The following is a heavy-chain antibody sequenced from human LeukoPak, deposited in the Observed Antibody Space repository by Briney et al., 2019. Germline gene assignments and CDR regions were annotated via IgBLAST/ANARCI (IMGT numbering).Heavy chain of an antibody. J-gene: IGHJ4*02. CDR1: GFTFSTFG. D-gene: IGHD3-22*01. CDR3: VKDDFYDAHDA. CDR2: IRYDASNK. V-gene: IGHV3-30*02. Sequence: PGGSLRLSCAATGFTFSTFGMHWVRQPPGKGLEWVAFIRYDASNKYYEDSVKGRFTITRDNSKNEVYLEMSRLRPEDSALYYWVKDDFYDAHDAWGQGTLVTDSS.